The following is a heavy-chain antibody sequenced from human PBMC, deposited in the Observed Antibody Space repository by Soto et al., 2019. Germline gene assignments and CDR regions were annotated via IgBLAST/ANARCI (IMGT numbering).Heavy chain of an antibody. D-gene: IGHD3-10*01. CDR2: IYHSGST. CDR1: SGSISSSNW. V-gene: IGHV4-4*02. Sequence: QVQLQESGPGLVKPSGTLSLTCAVSSGSISSSNWWSWVRQPPGKGLEWIGEIYHSGSTNYHPSPKSRVTITVKQSKNQFSLELSSVTAADTAVYYCARGYGSGSTYAFDIWGQGTMVTVSS. CDR3: ARGYGSGSTYAFDI. J-gene: IGHJ3*02.